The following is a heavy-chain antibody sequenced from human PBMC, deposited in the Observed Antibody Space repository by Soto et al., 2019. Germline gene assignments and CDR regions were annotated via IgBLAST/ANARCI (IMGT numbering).Heavy chain of an antibody. CDR1: GGSISSGGYY. Sequence: TLSLTCTVSGGSISSGGYYWSWIRQHPGKGLEWIGYIYYSGSTYYNPSLKSRVTISVDTSKNQFSLKLSSVTAADTAGYYCARRAPYYYHSSGVIDYWGQVTMVTVSS. J-gene: IGHJ4*02. V-gene: IGHV4-31*03. CDR3: ARRAPYYYHSSGVIDY. CDR2: IYYSGST. D-gene: IGHD3-22*01.